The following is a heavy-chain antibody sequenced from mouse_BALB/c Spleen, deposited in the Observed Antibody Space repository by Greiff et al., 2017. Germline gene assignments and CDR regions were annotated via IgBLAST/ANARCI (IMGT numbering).Heavy chain of an antibody. CDR2: IDPENGNT. V-gene: IGHV14-1*02. CDR1: GFNIKDYY. J-gene: IGHJ2*01. Sequence: VQLKQSGAELVRPGALVKLSCKASGFNIKDYYMHWVKQRPEQGLEWIGWIDPENGNTIYDPKFQGKASITADTSSNTAYLQLSSLTSEDTAVYYCARGSSPLAYWGQGTTLTVSS. D-gene: IGHD1-1*01. CDR3: ARGSSPLAY.